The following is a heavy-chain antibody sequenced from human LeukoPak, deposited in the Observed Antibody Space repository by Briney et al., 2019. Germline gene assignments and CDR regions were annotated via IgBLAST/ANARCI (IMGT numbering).Heavy chain of an antibody. CDR1: GGSISSSTYY. CDR3: ARWAVSGTRWFDP. Sequence: SETLSLTCTVSGGSISSSTYYWGWSRQPPGKGLEWIGSVYSSGSTYYNPSLKSRVTISVDTSKNQFSLKLTSVTAADTAVYYCARWAVSGTRWFDPWGQGTLVTVSS. D-gene: IGHD6-19*01. J-gene: IGHJ5*02. V-gene: IGHV4-39*01. CDR2: VYSSGST.